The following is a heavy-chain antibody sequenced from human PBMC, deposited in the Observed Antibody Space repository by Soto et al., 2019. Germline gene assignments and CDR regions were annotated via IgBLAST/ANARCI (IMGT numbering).Heavy chain of an antibody. Sequence: ASVKVSCKASGYTFTSYYMHWVRQAPGQGLEWMGIINPSGGSTSYAQKFQGRVTMTRDTSTSTVYMELSSLRSEDTAVYYCERENSVFWSGAGKNCFDPWGQGTLVTVSS. J-gene: IGHJ5*02. CDR1: GYTFTSYY. V-gene: IGHV1-46*01. CDR3: ERENSVFWSGAGKNCFDP. D-gene: IGHD3-3*01. CDR2: INPSGGST.